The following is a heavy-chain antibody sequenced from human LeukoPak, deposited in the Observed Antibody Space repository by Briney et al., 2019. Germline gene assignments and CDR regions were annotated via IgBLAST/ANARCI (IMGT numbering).Heavy chain of an antibody. CDR1: GFTFDDYA. Sequence: GGSLRLSCAASGFTFDDYAMHWVRQAPGKGLEWVSLISWDGGSTYYADSVKGRFTISRDNSKNSLYLQMNSLRAEDTALYYCAKDNGEQQLVPGNYWGQGTLVTVSS. CDR3: AKDNGEQQLVPGNY. V-gene: IGHV3-43D*03. J-gene: IGHJ4*02. CDR2: ISWDGGST. D-gene: IGHD6-13*01.